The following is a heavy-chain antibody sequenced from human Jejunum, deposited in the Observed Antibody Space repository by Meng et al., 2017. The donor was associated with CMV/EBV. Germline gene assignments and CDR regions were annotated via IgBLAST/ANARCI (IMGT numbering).Heavy chain of an antibody. V-gene: IGHV4-59*01. CDR1: GITISGYS. D-gene: IGHD3-16*01. CDR3: ARGWGTTSPWDY. J-gene: IGHJ4*02. CDR2: IDYSGST. Sequence: CNVSGITISGYSYSWIRQPPGKGLEWIGNIDYSGSTKFNPSLKSRLTISVDPSKRQVSLQLASVSAADSARYYCARGWGTTSPWDYWGQGILVTVSS.